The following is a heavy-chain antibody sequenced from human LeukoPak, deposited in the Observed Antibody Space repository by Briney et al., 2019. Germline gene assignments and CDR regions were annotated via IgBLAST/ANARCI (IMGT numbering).Heavy chain of an antibody. D-gene: IGHD3-22*01. CDR1: GFTFSSYG. J-gene: IGHJ4*02. Sequence: PGGSLRLSCAASGFTFSSYGMHWVRQAPGKGLEWVAVIWYDGSNKYYADSVKGRFTISRDNSKNTLYLQMNSLRAEDTAVYYCAKGEFYDSSGYYVYWGQGTLVTVSS. CDR3: AKGEFYDSSGYYVY. V-gene: IGHV3-33*06. CDR2: IWYDGSNK.